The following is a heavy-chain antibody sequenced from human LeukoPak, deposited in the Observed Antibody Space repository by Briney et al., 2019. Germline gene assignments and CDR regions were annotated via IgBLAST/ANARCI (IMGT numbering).Heavy chain of an antibody. CDR3: ARSGSSYWYFDL. Sequence: PSETLSLTCAVYGGSFSGYYWSWIRQPPGKGLEWIGEINHSGSTNYNPSLKSRATISVDTPRNQFSLKLSAVTAADTAVYYCARSGSSYWYFDLWGRGTLVTVSS. CDR1: GGSFSGYY. V-gene: IGHV4-34*01. D-gene: IGHD1-26*01. J-gene: IGHJ2*01. CDR2: INHSGST.